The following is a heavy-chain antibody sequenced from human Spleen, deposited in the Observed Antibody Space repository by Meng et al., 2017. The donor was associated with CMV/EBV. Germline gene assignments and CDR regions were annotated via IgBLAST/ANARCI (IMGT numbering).Heavy chain of an antibody. D-gene: IGHD1-26*01. CDR1: GFTFRTYA. CDR3: ARDRQWELPGDYYYGMDV. Sequence: GGSLRLSCAASGFTFRTYAMNWVRQAPGKGLEWVAVISHDGSKKYYGDSVKGRFTISRDNSKNTLYLQMNSLRAEDTAMYYCARDRQWELPGDYYYGMDVWGQGTTVTVSS. V-gene: IGHV3-30*04. CDR2: ISHDGSKK. J-gene: IGHJ6*02.